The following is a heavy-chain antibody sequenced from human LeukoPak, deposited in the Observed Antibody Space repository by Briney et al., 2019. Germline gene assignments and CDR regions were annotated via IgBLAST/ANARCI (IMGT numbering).Heavy chain of an antibody. Sequence: ASVKVSCKASGYTFTSYYMHWVRQAPGQGREWMGIINPRGGSRSYAQKFQGSDTMTRDTSTSTVYMELSSLRSEDTAVYYCARDRSHWLDYWGQGTLVTVSS. CDR3: ARDRSHWLDY. CDR2: INPRGGSR. V-gene: IGHV1-46*01. CDR1: GYTFTSYY. J-gene: IGHJ4*02.